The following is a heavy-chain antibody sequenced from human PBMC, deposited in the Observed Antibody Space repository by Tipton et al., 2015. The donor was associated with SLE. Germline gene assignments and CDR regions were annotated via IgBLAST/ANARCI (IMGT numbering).Heavy chain of an antibody. V-gene: IGHV4-4*09. CDR2: IYDSENT. J-gene: IGHJ4*02. CDR3: ALIYASGSYYRDYFDY. D-gene: IGHD3-10*01. CDR1: GGSLSSHY. Sequence: TLSLTCTVSGGSLSSHYWSWIRQPPGKGLEWIGYIYDSENTNYNPSLRSRVTISVDTSTSQISLKLSSVTAADTAVYYCALIYASGSYYRDYFDYWGQGTLVTVSS.